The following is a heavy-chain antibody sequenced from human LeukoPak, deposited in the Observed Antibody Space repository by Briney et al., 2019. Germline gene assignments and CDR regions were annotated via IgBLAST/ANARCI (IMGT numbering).Heavy chain of an antibody. J-gene: IGHJ3*02. D-gene: IGHD3-10*01. CDR3: ARDPGNYYGSGSFYDAFDI. CDR2: INHSGST. V-gene: IGHV4-34*01. CDR1: GGSFSGYY. Sequence: SETLSLTCAVYGGSFSGYYWVWVRHPPGKGMEWVGEINHSGSTYYNPSLKSRVTISVDPSKNQFSLKLSSVTAADTAVYYCARDPGNYYGSGSFYDAFDIWGQGTMVTVSS.